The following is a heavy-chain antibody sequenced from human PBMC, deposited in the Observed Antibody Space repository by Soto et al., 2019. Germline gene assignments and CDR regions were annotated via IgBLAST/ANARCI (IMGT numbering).Heavy chain of an antibody. V-gene: IGHV3-30*18. CDR1: GFTFSSYG. Sequence: GGSLRLSCAASGFTFSSYGMHWVRQAPGKGLEWVAVISYDGSNKYYADSVKGRFTISRDNSKNTLYLQMNSLRAEDTAVYYCAKAGYSSSWYFDYWGQGTLVTVSS. CDR2: ISYDGSNK. J-gene: IGHJ4*02. CDR3: AKAGYSSSWYFDY. D-gene: IGHD6-13*01.